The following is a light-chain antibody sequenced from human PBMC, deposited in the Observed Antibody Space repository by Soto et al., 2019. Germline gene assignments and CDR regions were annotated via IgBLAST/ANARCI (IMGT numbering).Light chain of an antibody. J-gene: IGLJ1*01. CDR3: QSDDSTNYG. CDR2: GNS. V-gene: IGLV1-40*01. Sequence: QSVLTQPPSVSGAPGQRVTISCTGSSSNIGAGYDVHWYQQLPGTAPKLLIYGNSNRPSGVPDRFSGSKSGTSASLAITGLQAEDEADYYCQSDDSTNYGFGTGTKVTVL. CDR1: SSNIGAGYD.